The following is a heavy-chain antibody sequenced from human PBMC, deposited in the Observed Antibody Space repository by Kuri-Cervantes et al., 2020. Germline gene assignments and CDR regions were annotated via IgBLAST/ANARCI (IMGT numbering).Heavy chain of an antibody. D-gene: IGHD3-22*01. CDR2: ISYDGSNK. V-gene: IGHV3-30*03. CDR1: GFTFSNYG. Sequence: GESLKISCAASGFTFSNYGMHWVRQAPGKGLEWVAVISYDGSNKYYGDSVQGRFSISRDNSKNRVYLQMNSLRPEDTAVYYCARDRQAAYYSSDALDIWGQGTMVTVSS. J-gene: IGHJ3*02. CDR3: ARDRQAAYYSSDALDI.